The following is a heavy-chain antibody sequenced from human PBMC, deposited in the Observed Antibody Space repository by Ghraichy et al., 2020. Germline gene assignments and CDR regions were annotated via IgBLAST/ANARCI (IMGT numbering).Heavy chain of an antibody. D-gene: IGHD5-18*01. V-gene: IGHV1-46*01. CDR1: GYTFTSYY. J-gene: IGHJ3*02. CDR2: INPSGGST. CDR3: ARDKKQLWSLDAFDI. Sequence: ASVKVSCKASGYTFTSYYMHWVRQAPGQGLEWMGIINPSGGSTSYAQKFQGRVTMTRDTSTSTVYMELSSLRSEDTAVYYCARDKKQLWSLDAFDIWGQGTMVTVSS.